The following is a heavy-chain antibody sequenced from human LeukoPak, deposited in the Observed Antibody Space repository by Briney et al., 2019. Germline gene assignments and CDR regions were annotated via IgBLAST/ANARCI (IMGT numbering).Heavy chain of an antibody. J-gene: IGHJ4*02. CDR2: INHSGST. CDR1: GGSFSGHY. V-gene: IGHV4-34*01. CDR3: ASFRWGVGFEY. D-gene: IGHD3-16*01. Sequence: SETLSLTCAVYGGSFSGHYWSCIRQPPGKGLEWIGEINHSGSTNYNPSLKSRLTISVDTSKNQFSLKLNSVTAADTAVYYCASFRWGVGFEYWGQGTLVTVSS.